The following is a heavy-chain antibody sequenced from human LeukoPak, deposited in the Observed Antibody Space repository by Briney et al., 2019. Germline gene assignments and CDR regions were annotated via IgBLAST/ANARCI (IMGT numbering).Heavy chain of an antibody. CDR2: MNPNSGYT. V-gene: IGHV1-8*03. D-gene: IGHD6-19*01. CDR1: GYTFTTYD. J-gene: IGHJ4*02. CDR3: ARVAGSIDY. Sequence: ASVKVSCKASGYTFTTYDIDWVRQATGQGLEWMGWMNPNSGYTGYAQKFQGRVTITRDTSISTAYMELSSLRSEDTAVYYCARVAGSIDYWGQGTLVTVSS.